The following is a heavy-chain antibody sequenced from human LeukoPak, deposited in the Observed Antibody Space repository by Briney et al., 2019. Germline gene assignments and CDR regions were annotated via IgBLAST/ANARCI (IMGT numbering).Heavy chain of an antibody. CDR3: ASCGGRTSCYDYYYYYMDV. J-gene: IGHJ6*03. V-gene: IGHV1-8*01. CDR2: MNPNSGNT. CDR1: GYTFTSYD. Sequence: ASVKVSCKASGYTFTSYDINWVRQATGQGLEWMGWMNPNSGNTGYAQKFQGRVTMTRNTSISTAYMELSSLRSEDTAVYYCASCGGRTSCYDYYYYYMDVWGKGTTVTISS. D-gene: IGHD2-2*01.